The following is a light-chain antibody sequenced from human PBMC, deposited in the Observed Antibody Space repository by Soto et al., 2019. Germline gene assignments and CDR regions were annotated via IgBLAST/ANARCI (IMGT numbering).Light chain of an antibody. CDR2: DAS. CDR1: QSVSSY. V-gene: IGKV3-11*01. Sequence: ELVLTQSPATLSLSPGDRATLSCRASQSVSSYLAWYQQRPGQAPRLLIYDASNRATGIPARFSGSGSGTDFTLTISSLEPEDCAVYYCQQRSDGFTFGPGNKVHI. J-gene: IGKJ3*01. CDR3: QQRSDGFT.